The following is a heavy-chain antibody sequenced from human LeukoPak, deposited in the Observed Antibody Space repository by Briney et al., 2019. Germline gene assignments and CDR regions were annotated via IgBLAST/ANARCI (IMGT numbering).Heavy chain of an antibody. V-gene: IGHV4-39*01. J-gene: IGHJ4*02. CDR1: GGSISSSSYY. CDR2: IYYSGST. Sequence: SETLSLTCTVSGGSISSSSYYWGWIRQPPGKGLEWIGSIYYSGSTYYNPSLKSRVTISVNTSKNQFSLKLSSVTAADTAVYYCARYIILTGYYAFDYWGQGTLVTVSS. D-gene: IGHD3-9*01. CDR3: ARYIILTGYYAFDY.